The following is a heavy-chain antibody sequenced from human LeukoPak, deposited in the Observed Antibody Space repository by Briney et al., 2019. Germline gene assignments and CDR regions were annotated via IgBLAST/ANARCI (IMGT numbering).Heavy chain of an antibody. CDR1: GYTFTGYY. CDR3: ARVKTIYDSSGYYPT. CDR2: INPNSGGT. V-gene: IGHV1-2*06. D-gene: IGHD3-22*01. J-gene: IGHJ5*02. Sequence: ASVKVSCKASGYTFTGYYMHWVRQAPGQGLEWMGRINPNSGGTNYAQKFQGRVTMTRETSISTAYMELSRLRSDDTAVYYCARVKTIYDSSGYYPTWGQGTLVTVSS.